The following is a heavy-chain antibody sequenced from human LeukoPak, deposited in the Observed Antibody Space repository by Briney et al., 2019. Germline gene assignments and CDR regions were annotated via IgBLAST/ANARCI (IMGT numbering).Heavy chain of an antibody. V-gene: IGHV1-8*01. CDR3: ASPAGTLSDAFDI. CDR2: MNPNSGNT. J-gene: IGHJ3*02. CDR1: GYTFTSYD. Sequence: GASVEVSCKASGYTFTSYDINWVRQATGQGLEWMGWMNPNSGNTGYAQKFQGRVTMTRNTSISTAYMELSSLRSEDTAVYYCASPAGTLSDAFDIWGQGTMVTVSS. D-gene: IGHD1-14*01.